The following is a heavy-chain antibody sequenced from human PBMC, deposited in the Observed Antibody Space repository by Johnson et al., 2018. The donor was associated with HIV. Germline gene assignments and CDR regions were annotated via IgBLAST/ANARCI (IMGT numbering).Heavy chain of an antibody. D-gene: IGHD3-10*01. CDR1: DYY. J-gene: IGHJ3*02. V-gene: IGHV3-11*01. CDR2: ISSSGSLT. CDR3: ARGPTRFAAFDI. Sequence: DYYMNWLRQAPGKGLEWLSYISSSGSLTYYADSVEGRFTISRDSAKNSLYLQMNSLRAEDTAVYYCARGPTRFAAFDIWGQGTMVTVSS.